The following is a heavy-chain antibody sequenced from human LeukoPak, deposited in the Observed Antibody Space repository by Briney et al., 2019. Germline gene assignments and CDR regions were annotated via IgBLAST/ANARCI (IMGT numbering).Heavy chain of an antibody. CDR3: AKDRYGYKGYYYYGMDV. CDR2: ISYDGSNK. D-gene: IGHD5-18*01. Sequence: GGSLRLSCAASGFTFSSYGMHWVRQAPGKGLEWVAVISYDGSNKYYADSVKGRFTISRDNSKNTLYLQMNSLRAEDTAVYYCAKDRYGYKGYYYYGMDVWGQGTTVTVSS. J-gene: IGHJ6*02. V-gene: IGHV3-30*18. CDR1: GFTFSSYG.